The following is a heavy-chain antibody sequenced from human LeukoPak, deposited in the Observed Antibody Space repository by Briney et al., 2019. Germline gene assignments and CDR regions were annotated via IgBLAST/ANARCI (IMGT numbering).Heavy chain of an antibody. D-gene: IGHD6-6*01. Sequence: PGGSLRLSCEASGFTFSTYWMSWLRQAPGKGLEWVASMKQDGSETHYVDSVKGRFTVSRDNGRSSLFLQMNSLRAEDTAVYFCARQSSSEAFEIWGQGTMVTVSS. CDR1: GFTFSTYW. J-gene: IGHJ3*02. CDR3: ARQSSSEAFEI. V-gene: IGHV3-7*05. CDR2: MKQDGSET.